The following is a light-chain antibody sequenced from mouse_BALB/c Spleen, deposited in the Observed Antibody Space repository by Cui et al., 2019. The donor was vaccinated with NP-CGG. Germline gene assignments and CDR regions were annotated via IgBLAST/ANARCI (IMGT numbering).Light chain of an antibody. CDR1: SDISSSY. Sequence: QIVLTQSPAIMSASPGEKVTLTCCASSDISSSYLYWYQQKPGSSPKLWIYSTSNLASGVPARFSGIGSGTSYSLTISSMEAEDAASYFCHQWSTYPYTFGGGTKLETK. CDR3: HQWSTYPYT. CDR2: STS. J-gene: IGKJ2*01. V-gene: IGKV4-79*01.